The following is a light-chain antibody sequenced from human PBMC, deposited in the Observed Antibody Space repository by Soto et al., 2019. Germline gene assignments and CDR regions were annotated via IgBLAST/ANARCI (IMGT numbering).Light chain of an antibody. CDR2: SVS. Sequence: EIVLTQSPGTLSLSPGERATLSCRASQSVSSTYLAWYQQKPGQAPRLLIYSVSSRATGIPDRFSGSGSGTDFSLTISRLEPEDFAVYYCQRYDISPFPFGQGTKLEIK. V-gene: IGKV3-20*01. CDR3: QRYDISPFP. CDR1: QSVSSTY. J-gene: IGKJ2*01.